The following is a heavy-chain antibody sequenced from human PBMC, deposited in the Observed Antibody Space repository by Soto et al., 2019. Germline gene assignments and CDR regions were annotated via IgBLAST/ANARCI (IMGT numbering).Heavy chain of an antibody. V-gene: IGHV1-46*01. D-gene: IGHD3-22*01. CDR2: INPSGDST. CDR3: ARSRNVITSVGPTAPVRIVAFDI. Sequence: ASVKVSCKASGYTFTSYYMHWVLQAPGQGLEWMGIINPSGDSTSYAQKFQGRVTMTRDTSTGTVYMELSSLRSEATAVHYCARSRNVITSVGPTAPVRIVAFDIWGEGTMVTV. CDR1: GYTFTSYY. J-gene: IGHJ3*02.